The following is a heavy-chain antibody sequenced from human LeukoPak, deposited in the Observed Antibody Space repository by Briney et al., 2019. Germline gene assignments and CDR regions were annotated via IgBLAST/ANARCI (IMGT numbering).Heavy chain of an antibody. CDR2: IKQDGSEK. CDR1: GFTFSSYW. V-gene: IGHV3-7*05. Sequence: GGSLRLSCAASGFTFSSYWMSCVRQAPGKGLERVANIKQDGSEKYYVDSVKGRFTISRDNAKNSLYLQMNSLRAEDTAVYYCARDKSVGATPLDYWGQGTLVTVSS. CDR3: ARDKSVGATPLDY. D-gene: IGHD1-26*01. J-gene: IGHJ4*02.